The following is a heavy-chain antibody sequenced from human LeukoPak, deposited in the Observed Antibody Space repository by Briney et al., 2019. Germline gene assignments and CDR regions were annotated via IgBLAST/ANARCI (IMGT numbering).Heavy chain of an antibody. V-gene: IGHV4-31*03. CDR1: GGSISSGGYY. J-gene: IGHJ5*02. D-gene: IGHD3-9*01. CDR3: ARGVLRYFDWLPLPPPGAANWFDP. CDR2: IYYSGST. Sequence: SETLSLTCTVSGGSISSGGYYWSWIRQHPGKGLEWIVYIYYSGSTYYNPSLKSRVTISVDTSKNQFSLKLSSVTAADTAVYYCARGVLRYFDWLPLPPPGAANWFDPWGQGTLVTVSS.